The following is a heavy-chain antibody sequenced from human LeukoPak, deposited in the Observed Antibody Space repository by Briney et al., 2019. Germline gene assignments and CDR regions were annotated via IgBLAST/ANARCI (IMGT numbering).Heavy chain of an antibody. CDR1: GGSISSSNW. D-gene: IGHD3-10*01. CDR2: IYHSGST. Sequence: SETLSLTCTVSGGSISSSNWWSWVRQPPGKGLEWIGEIYHSGSTNYNPSLKSRVTISVDKSKNQFSLKLSSVTAADTAVYYCERAGPMVRGVIIKGGWFDPWGQGTLVTVSS. CDR3: ERAGPMVRGVIIKGGWFDP. V-gene: IGHV4-4*02. J-gene: IGHJ5*02.